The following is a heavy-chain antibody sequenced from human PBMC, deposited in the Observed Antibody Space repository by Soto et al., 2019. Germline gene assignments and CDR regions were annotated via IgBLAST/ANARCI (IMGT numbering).Heavy chain of an antibody. CDR2: ISYDGSNK. CDR3: AKESNYYDFWSGFQPIDY. D-gene: IGHD3-3*01. CDR1: GFTFSSYG. V-gene: IGHV3-30*18. Sequence: GGSLRLSCAASGFTFSSYGMHWVRQAPGKGLEWVAVISYDGSNKYYADSVKGRFTISRDNSKNTLYLQMNSLRAEDTAVYYCAKESNYYDFWSGFQPIDYWGQGTLVTVSS. J-gene: IGHJ4*02.